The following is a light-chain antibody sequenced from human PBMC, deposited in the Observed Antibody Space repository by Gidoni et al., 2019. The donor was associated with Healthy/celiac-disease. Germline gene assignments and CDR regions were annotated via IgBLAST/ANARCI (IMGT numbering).Light chain of an antibody. Sequence: QSVLTQPPSASGSPGQRVTISCSWSSSNIGSTTVNWYQQLPVTAPKLLIYSHIQRPSGVPDRFSGSESGTSASLAISGLQSEDEADYYCAAWDDSLNGWVFGGGTKLTVL. J-gene: IGLJ3*02. CDR3: AAWDDSLNGWV. V-gene: IGLV1-44*01. CDR1: SSNIGSTT. CDR2: SHI.